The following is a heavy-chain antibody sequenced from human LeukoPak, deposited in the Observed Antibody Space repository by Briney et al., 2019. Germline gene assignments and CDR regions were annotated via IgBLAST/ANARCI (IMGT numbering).Heavy chain of an antibody. J-gene: IGHJ5*02. CDR1: GGSTSSSSYY. CDR2: IYYSGST. Sequence: PSETLSLTCTVSGGSTSSSSYYWGWIRQPPGKGLEWIGSIYYSGSTYYNPSLKSRVTISVDTSKNQFSLKLSSVTAADTAVYYCARLGRLRYFDWLLSGWFDPWGQGTLVTVSS. CDR3: ARLGRLRYFDWLLSGWFDP. D-gene: IGHD3-9*01. V-gene: IGHV4-39*01.